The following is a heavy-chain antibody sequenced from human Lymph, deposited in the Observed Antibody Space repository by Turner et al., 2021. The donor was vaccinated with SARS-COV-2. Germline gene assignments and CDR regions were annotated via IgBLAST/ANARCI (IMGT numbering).Heavy chain of an antibody. CDR1: ANTFTGYY. CDR2: INPNSGRT. CDR3: VRGESIAGAGTQYFDY. Sequence: QVRLVQSGAEVKKPGASVIVSCTASANTFTGYYMHWVRQAPGQVLEWMGWINPNSGRTSYAQKLHGRVTMTRDTSISTAYMELSRLRSDDTAVYYCVRGESIAGAGTQYFDYWGQGTLVTVSS. D-gene: IGHD6-19*01. V-gene: IGHV1-2*02. J-gene: IGHJ4*02.